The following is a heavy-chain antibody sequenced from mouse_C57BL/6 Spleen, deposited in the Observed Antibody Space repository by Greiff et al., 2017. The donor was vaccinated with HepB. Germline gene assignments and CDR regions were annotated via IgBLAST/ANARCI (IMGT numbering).Heavy chain of an antibody. CDR1: GFSLTSYG. D-gene: IGHD3-2*01. V-gene: IGHV2-3*01. Sequence: VKLMESGPGLVAPSQSLSITCTVPGFSLTSYGVSGVRQPPGKGLEWLGVIWGDGSTNYHSALISRLSISKDNSKSQVFLKLNSLQTDDTATYYCAKEGPRQLFAYCGQGTLVTVSA. CDR3: AKEGPRQLFAY. J-gene: IGHJ3*01. CDR2: IWGDGST.